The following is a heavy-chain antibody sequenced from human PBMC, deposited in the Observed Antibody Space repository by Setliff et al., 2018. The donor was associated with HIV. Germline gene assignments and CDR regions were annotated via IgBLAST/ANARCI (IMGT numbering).Heavy chain of an antibody. J-gene: IGHJ4*02. D-gene: IGHD3-10*01. CDR3: ARRITMVRGVIGYFDY. V-gene: IGHV4-59*12. CDR1: DGPLSSYY. Sequence: SETLSLTCTVSDGPLSSYYWNWIRQPPGKGLEWIGEIYHSGSTNYNPSLKSRVTISVDKSKNQFSLKLSSVTAADTAVYYCARRITMVRGVIGYFDYWGQGTLVTVSS. CDR2: IYHSGST.